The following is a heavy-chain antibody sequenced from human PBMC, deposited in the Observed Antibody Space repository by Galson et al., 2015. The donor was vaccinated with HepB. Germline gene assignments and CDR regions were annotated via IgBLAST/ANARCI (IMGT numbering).Heavy chain of an antibody. J-gene: IGHJ5*02. CDR1: GGTFSSYA. D-gene: IGHD2-15*01. V-gene: IGHV1-69*13. CDR3: ARDRYCRGGSCYSWLGFSFDFDP. CDR2: IIPIFGTA. Sequence: SVKVSCKASGGTFSSYAISWVRQAPGQGLEWMGGIIPIFGTANYAQKFQGRVTITADESTSTAYMELSSLRSEDTAVYYCARDRYCRGGSCYSWLGFSFDFDPWGQGTLVTVSS.